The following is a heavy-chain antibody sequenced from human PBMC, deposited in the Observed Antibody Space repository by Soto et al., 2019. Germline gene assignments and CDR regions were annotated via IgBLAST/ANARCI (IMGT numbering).Heavy chain of an antibody. D-gene: IGHD3-22*01. CDR2: IWYDGSNK. CDR1: GFTFSSYG. V-gene: IGHV3-33*01. J-gene: IGHJ6*02. CDR3: ARGLYGYDSSGYYYYYGMDV. Sequence: GGSLRLSCAASGFTFSSYGMHWVRQAPGKGLEWVAVIWYDGSNKYYADSVKGRITISRDNSKNTLHLQMNSLRAEDTAVYYCARGLYGYDSSGYYYYYGMDVWGQGTTVTASS.